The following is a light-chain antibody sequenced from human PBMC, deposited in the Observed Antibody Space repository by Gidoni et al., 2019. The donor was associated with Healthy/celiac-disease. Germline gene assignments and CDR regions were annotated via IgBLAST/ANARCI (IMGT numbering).Light chain of an antibody. CDR2: DAS. CDR1: QSVSSY. CDR3: QQRSNWPLT. J-gene: IGKJ4*01. V-gene: IGKV3-11*01. Sequence: IVLTQSPATLSLSPGERATLSCRASQSVSSYLAWYQQKPGQAPRLLIYDASNRATGIPARFSGSGSGTDFTLTVSGLEPEDFVVYYCQQRSNWPLTFGGGTKVEIK.